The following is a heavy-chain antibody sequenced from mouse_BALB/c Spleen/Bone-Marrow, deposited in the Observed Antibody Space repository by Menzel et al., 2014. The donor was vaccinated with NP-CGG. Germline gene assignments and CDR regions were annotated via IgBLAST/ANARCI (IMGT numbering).Heavy chain of an antibody. CDR3: ARDRGFGYDRTMDY. V-gene: IGHV2-9*02. CDR2: IWAGGST. D-gene: IGHD2-2*01. J-gene: IGHJ4*01. CDR1: GFSLTSYG. Sequence: QVQLQQSGPGLVAPSQSLSITCTVSGFSLTSYGVHWVRQPPGKGLEWLGVIWAGGSTDYNSALMSRLSISKDNSNSQVFIKMNRLQTDDIAMYFCARDRGFGYDRTMDYWGQGTSVTVSS.